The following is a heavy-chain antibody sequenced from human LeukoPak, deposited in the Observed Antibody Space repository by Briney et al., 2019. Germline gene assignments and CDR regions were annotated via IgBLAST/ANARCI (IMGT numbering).Heavy chain of an antibody. D-gene: IGHD6-13*01. Sequence: GGSLRLSCAASGFTFSDYYMSWIRQAPGKGLEWVSYISSGGSTEYYADSVEGRFTISRDNAKNSLYLQMNSLRAEDTAVYYCARGDPYSSSWINFDYWGQGTLVTVSS. CDR1: GFTFSDYY. CDR3: ARGDPYSSSWINFDY. J-gene: IGHJ4*02. V-gene: IGHV3-11*04. CDR2: ISSGGSTE.